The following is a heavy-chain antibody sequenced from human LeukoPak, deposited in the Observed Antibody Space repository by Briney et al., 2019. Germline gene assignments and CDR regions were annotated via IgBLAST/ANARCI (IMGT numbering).Heavy chain of an antibody. J-gene: IGHJ5*02. CDR3: ARDAGCCSSTSCYAPYNWFDP. D-gene: IGHD2-2*01. V-gene: IGHV4-59*01. CDR2: IYYSGST. CDR1: GGSISSYY. Sequence: SETLSLTCTVSGGSISSYYWSWIRQPPGKGLEWIGYIYYSGSTNYNPSLKSRVTISVDTSKNQFSLKLSSVTAADTAVYYCARDAGCCSSTSCYAPYNWFDPWGQGTLVTVSS.